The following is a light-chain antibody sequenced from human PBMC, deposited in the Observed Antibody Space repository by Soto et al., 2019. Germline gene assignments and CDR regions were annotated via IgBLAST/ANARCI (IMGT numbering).Light chain of an antibody. CDR1: QTISNY. Sequence: DIQMTQSPSSLSASVGDRVTITCRASQTISNYLNWYQKKPGKAPKLLIYAASTLQRGVPSRFSGSGSGTDFTLTIGSLQPEDSATYYCQQSYSPPPITFGQGTRLEIK. CDR2: AAS. J-gene: IGKJ5*01. V-gene: IGKV1-39*01. CDR3: QQSYSPPPIT.